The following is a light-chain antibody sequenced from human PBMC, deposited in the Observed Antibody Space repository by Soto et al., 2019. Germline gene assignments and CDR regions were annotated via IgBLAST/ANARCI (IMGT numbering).Light chain of an antibody. CDR3: SSYAGSNNFV. Sequence: QSALTQPPSASGSPGQSVTISCSGTSSDVGGYNYVSWHQQHPGKAPKLMIYEVSKRPSGVPDRFSGSKSGNTASLIVSGVQAEDEADYYCSSYAGSNNFVFGTGTKVTVL. V-gene: IGLV2-8*01. CDR2: EVS. J-gene: IGLJ1*01. CDR1: SSDVGGYNY.